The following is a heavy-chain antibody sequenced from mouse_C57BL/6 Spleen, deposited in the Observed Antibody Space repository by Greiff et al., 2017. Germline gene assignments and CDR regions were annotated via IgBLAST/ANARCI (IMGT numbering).Heavy chain of an antibody. CDR1: GYAFSSSW. V-gene: IGHV1-82*01. D-gene: IGHD1-1*01. Sequence: VKLMESGPELVKPGASVKISCKASGYAFSSSWMNWVKQRPGKGLEWIGRIYPGDGDTNYNGKFKGKATLTADKSSSTAYMQLSSLTSEDSAVYFCARSVHYYGSSWYFDYWGQGTTLTVSS. CDR3: ARSVHYYGSSWYFDY. CDR2: IYPGDGDT. J-gene: IGHJ2*01.